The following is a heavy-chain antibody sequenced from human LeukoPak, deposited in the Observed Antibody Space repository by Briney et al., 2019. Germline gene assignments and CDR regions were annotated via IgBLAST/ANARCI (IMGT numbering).Heavy chain of an antibody. V-gene: IGHV3-7*03. Sequence: GGSLRLSCAASGFTFSNDGMHWVRQAPGKGLEWVANIKKDGSGISYVDSVTGRFIISRDNTSNTLYLKMNSLTVEDTAVYSCAGGNAMDVWGKGTAVTVSS. CDR3: AGGNAMDV. CDR1: GFTFSNDG. CDR2: IKKDGSGI. J-gene: IGHJ6*04.